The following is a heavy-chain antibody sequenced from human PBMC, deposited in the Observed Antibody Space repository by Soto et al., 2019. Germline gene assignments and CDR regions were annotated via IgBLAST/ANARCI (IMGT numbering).Heavy chain of an antibody. CDR1: GFTFGDYA. D-gene: IGHD3-3*01. J-gene: IGHJ3*02. V-gene: IGHV3-49*04. CDR3: TREKGSYYDFWSGYSDAFDI. CDR2: IRSKAYGGTT. Sequence: GGSLRLSCTASGFTFGDYAMSWVRQAPGKGLEWVGFIRSKAYGGTTEYAASVKGRFTISRDDSKSIAYLQMNSLKTEDTAVYYCTREKGSYYDFWSGYSDAFDIWGQGTMVTVS.